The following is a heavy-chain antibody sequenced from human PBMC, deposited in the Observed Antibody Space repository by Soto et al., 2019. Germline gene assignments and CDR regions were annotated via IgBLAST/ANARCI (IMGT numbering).Heavy chain of an antibody. CDR1: GVTFSSYA. V-gene: IGHV3-23*01. D-gene: IGHD5-18*01. Sequence: EVQLLESGGGLVQPGGSLRLSCAASGVTFSSYAMSWVRQAPGKGLEWVSAISGSGGSTSYADSVKGRFTISRENSKNTLYLQMNSLRAEDTAVYYCANRIQLWLHHYWGQGTLVTVSS. CDR2: ISGSGGST. CDR3: ANRIQLWLHHY. J-gene: IGHJ4*02.